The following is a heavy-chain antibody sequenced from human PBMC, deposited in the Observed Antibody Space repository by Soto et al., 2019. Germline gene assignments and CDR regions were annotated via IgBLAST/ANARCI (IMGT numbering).Heavy chain of an antibody. CDR3: ARQAAAGKYYYAMDV. Sequence: GESLKISCKGSGYSFTTYWIGWVRQMPGKGLEGMVIIYPGDSDTRYSPSFQGQVTISVDKSINTTYLQWSSLKASDTAIYYCARQAAAGKYYYAMDVWGQGTTVTVSS. CDR1: GYSFTTYW. V-gene: IGHV5-51*01. D-gene: IGHD6-13*01. J-gene: IGHJ6*02. CDR2: IYPGDSDT.